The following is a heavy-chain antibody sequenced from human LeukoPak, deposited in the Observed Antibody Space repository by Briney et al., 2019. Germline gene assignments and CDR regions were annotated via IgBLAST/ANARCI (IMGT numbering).Heavy chain of an antibody. J-gene: IGHJ6*02. Sequence: PSETLSLTCAVYGGSFSGYYWSWIRQPPGKGLEWIGEINHSGSTNYNPSLKSRVTISVDTSKNQFSLKLSSVTAADTAVYYCAREVYYYYYGMDVWGQGTTVTVS. V-gene: IGHV4-34*01. CDR2: INHSGST. CDR3: AREVYYYYYGMDV. CDR1: GGSFSGYY.